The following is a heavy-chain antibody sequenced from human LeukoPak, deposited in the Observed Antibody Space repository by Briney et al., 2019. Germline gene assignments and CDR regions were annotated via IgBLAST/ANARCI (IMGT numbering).Heavy chain of an antibody. J-gene: IGHJ5*02. D-gene: IGHD2-15*01. CDR3: ARSRSGGSPNWFDP. CDR2: INPNSGGT. V-gene: IGHV1-2*02. CDR1: GYTFTGYY. Sequence: ASVKVSCNASGYTFTGYYMHWVRLAPGPGLEWMGWINPNSGGTNYAQKFQGRVTMTRDTSISTAYMELSRLRSDDTAVYYCARSRSGGSPNWFDPWGQGTLVTVSS.